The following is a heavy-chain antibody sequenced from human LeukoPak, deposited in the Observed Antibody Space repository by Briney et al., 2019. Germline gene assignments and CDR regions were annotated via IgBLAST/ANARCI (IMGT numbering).Heavy chain of an antibody. D-gene: IGHD2-2*01. CDR3: NTGTTQGCSSTSCPYYYYGMDV. CDR1: GFTFSNAW. V-gene: IGHV3-15*01. CDR2: IKSKTDGGTT. J-gene: IGHJ6*02. Sequence: GGSLRLSCAASGFTFSNAWMSWVRQAPGKGREWVGRIKSKTDGGTTDYAAAVKARFTISRDDSKNTLYLQRNSLKTEDTAVYYCNTGTTQGCSSTSCPYYYYGMDVWGQGTTVTVSS.